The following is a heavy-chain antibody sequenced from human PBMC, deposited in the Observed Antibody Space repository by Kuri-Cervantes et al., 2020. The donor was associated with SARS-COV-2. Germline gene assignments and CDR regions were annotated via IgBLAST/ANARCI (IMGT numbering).Heavy chain of an antibody. D-gene: IGHD2/OR15-2a*01. V-gene: IGHV3-7*01. Sequence: GESLKISCAASGFTFSSYWMSWVRQAPGKGLEWVANIKQDGSEKYYVDSVKGRFTISRDNAKNSLYLQMNSLRAEDTAVYYCTTLLLGYWGQGTLVTVSS. CDR1: GFTFSSYW. J-gene: IGHJ4*02. CDR2: IKQDGSEK. CDR3: TTLLLGY.